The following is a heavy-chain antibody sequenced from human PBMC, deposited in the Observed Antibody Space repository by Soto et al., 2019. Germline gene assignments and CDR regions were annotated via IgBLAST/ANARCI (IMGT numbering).Heavy chain of an antibody. J-gene: IGHJ4*02. CDR1: GGSISSYY. CDR3: ARSGSGSYWGSFDY. V-gene: IGHV4-59*08. Sequence: QVQLQESDPGLVKPSETLSLTCTVSGGSISSYYWSWIRQPPGKGLEWIGYIYYSGSTNYNPSLKSRVTISVDTSKNQFSLKLSSVTAADTAVYYCARSGSGSYWGSFDYWGQGTLVTVSS. D-gene: IGHD3-10*01. CDR2: IYYSGST.